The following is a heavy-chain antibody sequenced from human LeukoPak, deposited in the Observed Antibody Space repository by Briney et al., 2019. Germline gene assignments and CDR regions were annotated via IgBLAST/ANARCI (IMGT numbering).Heavy chain of an antibody. D-gene: IGHD1-1*01. CDR2: VDDTGST. CDR3: ARRRVSSSTWYSTYYYYFYMDV. V-gene: IGHV4-59*01. J-gene: IGHJ6*03. Sequence: SETLSLTCSVSDDSITMYYWTWIRQPPGKGLEWIGYVDDTGSTNFNPSLNGRVSISRDTTKNLFSLRLRSVTAADTAVYFCARRRVSSSTWYSTYYYYFYMDVWGKGTTVTVSS. CDR1: DDSITMYY.